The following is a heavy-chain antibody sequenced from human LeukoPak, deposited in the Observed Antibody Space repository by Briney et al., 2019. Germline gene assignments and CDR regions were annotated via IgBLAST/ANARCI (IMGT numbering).Heavy chain of an antibody. Sequence: GGSLRLSCAASGFTFSNYWMHWVRQAPGKGLVWVSRINSDGSTTSYADAVKGRFTISRDNAKNTLFLQMNSLRAEDTAVYYCARDGGFCTNGVCFFDFWGQGTLVTVSS. CDR2: INSDGSTT. CDR3: ARDGGFCTNGVCFFDF. CDR1: GFTFSNYW. D-gene: IGHD2-8*01. V-gene: IGHV3-74*01. J-gene: IGHJ4*02.